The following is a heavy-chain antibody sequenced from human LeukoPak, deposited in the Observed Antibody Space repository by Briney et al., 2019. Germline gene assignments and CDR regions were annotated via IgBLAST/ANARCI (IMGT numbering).Heavy chain of an antibody. CDR1: GFTFSSYS. V-gene: IGHV3-48*04. CDR2: ISSSSSTI. J-gene: IGHJ4*02. Sequence: GGSLRLSCAASGFTFSSYSMNWVRQAPGKGLEWVSYISSSSSTIYYADSVKGRFTISRDNAKNSLYLQMNSLRAEDTAVYYCARDERGEAAYYDFWSGYSHFDYWGQGTLVTVSS. CDR3: ARDERGEAAYYDFWSGYSHFDY. D-gene: IGHD3-3*01.